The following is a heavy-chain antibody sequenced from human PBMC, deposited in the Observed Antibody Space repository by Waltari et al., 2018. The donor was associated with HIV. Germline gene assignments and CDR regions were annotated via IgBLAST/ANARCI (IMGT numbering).Heavy chain of an antibody. CDR2: ASRSGST. D-gene: IGHD5-18*01. J-gene: IGHJ4*02. V-gene: IGHV4-38-2*01. CDR1: GYSISSDYY. Sequence: QVQLHESGPGMVKPSATLSLTCAVSGYSISSDYYWGWIRQPPGKGLEWMGSASRSGSTYYSPSLKSRVTISLDTSKNQFSLKLNSVAAADTAVYYCGSGSRRGHSHGIDYWGQGTLVTVSS. CDR3: GSGSRRGHSHGIDY.